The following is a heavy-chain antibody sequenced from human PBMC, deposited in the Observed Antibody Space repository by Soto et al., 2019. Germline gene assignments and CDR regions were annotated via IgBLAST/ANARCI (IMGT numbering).Heavy chain of an antibody. CDR2: VSFDGKNK. CDR1: GFSFSSYT. D-gene: IGHD1-1*01. CDR3: ARVRRFENAYNLGFDY. V-gene: IGHV3-30*04. J-gene: IGHJ4*02. Sequence: QVQLVESGGGVVQPGRSLRLSCAASGFSFSSYTMHWVRQAPGKGLEWVAAVSFDGKNKYYADSVRDRFTISRDNSKNALYEEMNGPSAEDTAVYYCARVRRFENAYNLGFDYWGQGTLVTVSS.